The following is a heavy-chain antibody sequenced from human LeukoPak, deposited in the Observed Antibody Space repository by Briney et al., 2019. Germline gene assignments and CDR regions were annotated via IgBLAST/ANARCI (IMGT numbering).Heavy chain of an antibody. CDR2: IYPGDSDT. V-gene: IGHV5-51*01. D-gene: IGHD3-3*01. J-gene: IGHJ4*02. CDR1: VYTFPSYC. CDR3: ARRAGSIDDFWSGSFDY. Sequence: GESLNIPCKGSVYTFPSYCIGCVRQMPGKGLECMGIIYPGDSDTRYSPSFQGQVTISADKSISTAYLQWSSLKASDTAMYYCARRAGSIDDFWSGSFDYWGQGTLVTVSS.